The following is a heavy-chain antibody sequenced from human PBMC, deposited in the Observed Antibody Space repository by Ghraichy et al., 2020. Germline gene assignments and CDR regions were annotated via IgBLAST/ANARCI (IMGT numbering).Heavy chain of an antibody. V-gene: IGHV4-59*01. J-gene: IGHJ4*02. CDR1: GGSITGYH. CDR2: MYHSGAS. CDR3: ARERDSFNNFDY. Sequence: GSLSLTCTVSGGSITGYHWSWIRQPPGMRLEWIGYMYHSGASNYNPSLKSRVTMSVDTSKNQFSLKLNSVTAADTAVYYCARERDSFNNFDYWGQGILVTVSS. D-gene: IGHD2-21*01.